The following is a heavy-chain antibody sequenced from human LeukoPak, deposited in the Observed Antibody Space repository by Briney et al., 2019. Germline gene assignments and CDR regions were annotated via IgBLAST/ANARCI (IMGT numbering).Heavy chain of an antibody. D-gene: IGHD2-8*01. CDR3: ARGAAMDGPYNWFDP. Sequence: GGSLRLSCAASGFTFSSYSMNWVRQAPGKGLEWVLYISTSRTTIYYADSVKGRFTISRDNAKNSVDLQMNSLRAEDTAVYYCARGAAMDGPYNWFDPWGQGTLVTVSS. J-gene: IGHJ5*02. CDR1: GFTFSSYS. CDR2: ISTSRTTI. V-gene: IGHV3-48*01.